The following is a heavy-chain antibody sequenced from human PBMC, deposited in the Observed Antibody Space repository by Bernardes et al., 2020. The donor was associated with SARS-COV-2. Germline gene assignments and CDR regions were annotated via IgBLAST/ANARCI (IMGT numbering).Heavy chain of an antibody. CDR1: GFTFSSYG. CDR2: ISYDGSNK. V-gene: IGHV3-30*18. J-gene: IGHJ3*02. D-gene: IGHD3-3*01. CDR3: AKDATFGVVITTQRGGDAFDI. Sequence: GGSLRLSCAASGFTFSSYGMHWVRQAPGKGLEWVAVISYDGSNKYYADSVKGRFTISRDNSKNTLYLQMNSLRAEDTAVYYCAKDATFGVVITTQRGGDAFDIWGQGTMVTVSS.